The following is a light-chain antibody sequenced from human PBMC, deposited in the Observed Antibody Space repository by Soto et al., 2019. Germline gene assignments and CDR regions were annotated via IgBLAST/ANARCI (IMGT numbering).Light chain of an antibody. CDR2: DAS. CDR1: QSVSSY. V-gene: IGKV3-11*01. CDR3: QQRSNWPSIT. J-gene: IGKJ5*01. Sequence: ETLLTHCPATLCFSPGERATLSFRSSQSVSSYLAWYQQKPGQAPRLLIYDASNRATGIPARFSGSGSGTDFTLTISSLEPEDFAVYYCQQRSNWPSITVGPGTRLDIK.